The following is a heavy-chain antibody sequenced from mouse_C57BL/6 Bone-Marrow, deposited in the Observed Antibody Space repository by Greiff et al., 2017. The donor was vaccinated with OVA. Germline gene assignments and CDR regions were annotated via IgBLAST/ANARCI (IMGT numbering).Heavy chain of an antibody. Sequence: EVQLQQSGPVLVKPGASVKMSCKASGYTFTDYYMNWVKQSHGKSLEWIGVINPYNGGTSYNQKFKGKATLTVDKSSSTAYMELNSLTSEDSAVYYGARSGSSYGAMDDWGQGTSVTVSS. CDR1: GYTFTDYY. CDR2: INPYNGGT. D-gene: IGHD1-1*01. J-gene: IGHJ4*01. CDR3: ARSGSSYGAMDD. V-gene: IGHV1-19*01.